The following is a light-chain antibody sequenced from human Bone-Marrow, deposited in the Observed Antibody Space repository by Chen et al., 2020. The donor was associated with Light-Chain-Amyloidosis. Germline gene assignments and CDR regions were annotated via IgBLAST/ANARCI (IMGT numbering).Light chain of an antibody. CDR2: GAS. V-gene: IGKV3-15*01. CDR1: QSVGSK. Sequence: EIVMTQSPATLSVSPGERATLSCRASQSVGSKLAWYQQNPGQAPRLLTYGASTRATGVAARFSGSGSGTEFTLTISSLQSEDFAVYYCQQYNDWPRTFGQGTKVEIK. CDR3: QQYNDWPRT. J-gene: IGKJ1*01.